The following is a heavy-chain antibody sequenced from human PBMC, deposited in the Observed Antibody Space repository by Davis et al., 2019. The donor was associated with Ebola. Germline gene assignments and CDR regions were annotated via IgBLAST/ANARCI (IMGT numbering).Heavy chain of an antibody. J-gene: IGHJ6*04. D-gene: IGHD5-18*01. Sequence: GESLKISCAASGFTFSSYWMHWVRQAPGKGLVWVSCINGDGSTTNYADFVKGRFTISRDNAKNTLYLQMNSLRAEDTAVYYCARRSGYSYAYEGMDVWGKGTRSPSPQ. V-gene: IGHV3-74*01. CDR3: ARRSGYSYAYEGMDV. CDR2: INGDGSTT. CDR1: GFTFSSYW.